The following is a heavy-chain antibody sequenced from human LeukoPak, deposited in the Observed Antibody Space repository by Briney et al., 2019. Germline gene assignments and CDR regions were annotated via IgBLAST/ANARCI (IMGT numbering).Heavy chain of an antibody. CDR3: ASGPPFLKYFEY. CDR2: ISGSGGSA. CDR1: GFTFSSYA. D-gene: IGHD3-3*01. Sequence: GGSLRLSCAASGFTFSSYAMSWVRQAPGKGLEWVSSISGSGGSAYYADSVKGRFTISRDDSNNALYLQMHSLRAEDTALYYCASGPPFLKYFEYWGQGTLVTVSS. V-gene: IGHV3-23*01. J-gene: IGHJ4*02.